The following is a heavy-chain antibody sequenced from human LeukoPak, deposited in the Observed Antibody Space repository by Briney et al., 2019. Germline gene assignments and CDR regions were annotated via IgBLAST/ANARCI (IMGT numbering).Heavy chain of an antibody. CDR3: VRKSGELGA. D-gene: IGHD2-21*01. CDR1: GFTVSNNY. V-gene: IGHV3-53*01. J-gene: IGHJ5*02. CDR2: IYSAGGT. Sequence: PGGSLRLSCAASGFTVSNNYMRWIRRAAGKGLEWVALIYSAGGTYYADSVKGRFTISRDNSKNTLHLQMNSLRAEDTAVYYCVRKSGELGAWGQGTLVAVSS.